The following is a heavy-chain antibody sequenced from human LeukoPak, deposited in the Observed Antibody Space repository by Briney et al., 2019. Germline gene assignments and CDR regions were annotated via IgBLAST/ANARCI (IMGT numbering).Heavy chain of an antibody. CDR2: ISSSGSYI. D-gene: IGHD6-19*01. Sequence: GGSLRLSCAASGFTFSSYSMKWVRQAPGKGLEWVSSISSSGSYIYFADSVKGRFTISRDNAKNSLFLQMNSLRAEDTAVYYCAEIAVADYWGQGTLVTVSS. V-gene: IGHV3-21*01. CDR3: AEIAVADY. J-gene: IGHJ4*02. CDR1: GFTFSSYS.